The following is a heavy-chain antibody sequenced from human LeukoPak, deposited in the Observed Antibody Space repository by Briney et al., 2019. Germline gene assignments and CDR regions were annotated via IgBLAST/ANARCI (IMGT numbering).Heavy chain of an antibody. V-gene: IGHV3-33*06. CDR3: AKTRDYAFDI. J-gene: IGHJ3*02. CDR1: GFTFSSYC. Sequence: GGSLTLSCAASGFTFSSYCMHWVRQAPGKGLEWVAVIWYDGSNKYYADSVKGRFTISRDNSKNTLYLQTNSLRAEDTAVYYCAKTRDYAFDIWGQGTMVTVSS. D-gene: IGHD5-24*01. CDR2: IWYDGSNK.